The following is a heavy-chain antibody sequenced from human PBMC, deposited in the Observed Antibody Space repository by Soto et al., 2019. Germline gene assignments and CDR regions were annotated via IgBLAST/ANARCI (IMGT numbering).Heavy chain of an antibody. D-gene: IGHD1-20*01. CDR2: ISYDGSNK. V-gene: IGHV3-30-3*01. J-gene: IGHJ6*02. CDR1: GFTFSSYA. CDR3: AREEVSARKHYGMDV. Sequence: QVQLVESGGGVVQPGRSLRLSCAASGFTFSSYAMHWVRQAPGKGLEWVAIISYDGSNKYNADSVKGRFTISRDNSKNPLYLQMNSLRAEDTAVYYCAREEVSARKHYGMDVWGQGTTVTVSS.